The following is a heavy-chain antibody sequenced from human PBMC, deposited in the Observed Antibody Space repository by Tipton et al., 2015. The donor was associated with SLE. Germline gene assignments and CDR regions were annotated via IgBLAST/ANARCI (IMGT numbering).Heavy chain of an antibody. J-gene: IGHJ4*02. Sequence: TLSLTCAVYGGYFSGYYWSWIRQPPGKGLAGIGEINHSGSTNYTPPLTSRVTISVDTTKNQFSLKLSSVTAADTAVYYRAGGPRGGPSGSYYFDYWGQGTLVTVSS. D-gene: IGHD1-26*01. CDR1: GGYFSGYY. CDR3: AGGPRGGPSGSYYFDY. CDR2: INHSGST. V-gene: IGHV4-34*01.